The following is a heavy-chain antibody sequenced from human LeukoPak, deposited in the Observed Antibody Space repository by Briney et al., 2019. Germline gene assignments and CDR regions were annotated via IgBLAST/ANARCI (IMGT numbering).Heavy chain of an antibody. CDR2: INHNSGGT. J-gene: IGHJ5*02. Sequence: ASVKVSCEASGYTFTSYDINWVRQATGQGLEWMGWINHNSGGTNYAQKFQGRVTMTRDTSISTAYMELSRLRSDDTAVYYCARDRYSSSWYNWFDPWGQGTLVTVSS. CDR1: GYTFTSYD. CDR3: ARDRYSSSWYNWFDP. D-gene: IGHD6-13*01. V-gene: IGHV1-2*02.